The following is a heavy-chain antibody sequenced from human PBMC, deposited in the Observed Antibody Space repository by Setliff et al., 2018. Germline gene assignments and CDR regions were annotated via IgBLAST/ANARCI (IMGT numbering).Heavy chain of an antibody. CDR3: TRFDCTSSDWAAWFDP. Sequence: GGSLRLSCTASGFTFGDYAMSWVRQAPGKGLEWVGSIRSKTYGGTADYVASVKGRFTISRDDSKSIAYLQMNSLKPEDTAVYYCTRFDCTSSDWAAWFDPWSQGILVTVSS. V-gene: IGHV3-49*04. J-gene: IGHJ5*02. D-gene: IGHD2-8*02. CDR2: IRSKTYGGTA. CDR1: GFTFGDYA.